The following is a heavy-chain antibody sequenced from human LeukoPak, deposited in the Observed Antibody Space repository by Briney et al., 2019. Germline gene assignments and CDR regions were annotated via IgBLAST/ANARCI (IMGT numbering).Heavy chain of an antibody. CDR1: GGTFISYA. D-gene: IGHD2-21*02. CDR3: ASSNLAYCGGDCYSAFDY. CDR2: IIPIFGTA. J-gene: IGHJ4*02. Sequence: GSSVKVSCKASGGTFISYAISWVRQAPGQGLEWMGRIIPIFGTANYAQKFQGRVTITTDEYTSTAYMELSSLRSEDTAVYYCASSNLAYCGGDCYSAFDYWGQGTLVTVSS. V-gene: IGHV1-69*05.